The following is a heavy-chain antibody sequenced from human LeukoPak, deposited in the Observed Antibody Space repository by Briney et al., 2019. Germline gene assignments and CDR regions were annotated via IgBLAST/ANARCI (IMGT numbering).Heavy chain of an antibody. Sequence: GGSLRLSCAASGFTFRSYSMNWVRQAPGKGLEWVSCISTTSNYIFYADSVRGRFTISRDNAKNSLYLQMDSLRAEDTAVYYCARGGIITSYAFEIWGQGTMVTVSS. CDR1: GFTFRSYS. D-gene: IGHD1-26*01. CDR2: ISTTSNYI. J-gene: IGHJ3*02. V-gene: IGHV3-21*01. CDR3: ARGGIITSYAFEI.